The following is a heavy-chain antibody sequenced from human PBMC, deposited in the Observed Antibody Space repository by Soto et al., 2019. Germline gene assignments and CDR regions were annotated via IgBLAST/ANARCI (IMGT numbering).Heavy chain of an antibody. Sequence: GGSLRLSCAASGFTFDNYAMSWVRQAPGKGLEWVSAISGSGGSTYYADSVKGRFTISRDNSKNTLYLQMSSLRAEDTAVYYCAKNQYTSSWYDIFDYWGQGTLVTVSS. D-gene: IGHD6-13*01. V-gene: IGHV3-23*01. CDR1: GFTFDNYA. CDR2: ISGSGGST. CDR3: AKNQYTSSWYDIFDY. J-gene: IGHJ4*02.